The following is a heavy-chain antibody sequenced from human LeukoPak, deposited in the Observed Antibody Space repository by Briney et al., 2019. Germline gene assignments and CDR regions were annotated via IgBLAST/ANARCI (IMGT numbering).Heavy chain of an antibody. CDR1: GGSISSYY. Sequence: PSETLSLTCTVSGGSISSYYWSWIRQPAGKGLEWIGRIYTSGSTNYNPSLKSRVTMSVDTSKNQFSLKLSSVTAADTAVYYCARDNWAVCSSTSCYHYYYYYYMDVWGKGTTVTVSS. D-gene: IGHD2-2*01. J-gene: IGHJ6*03. V-gene: IGHV4-4*07. CDR3: ARDNWAVCSSTSCYHYYYYYYMDV. CDR2: IYTSGST.